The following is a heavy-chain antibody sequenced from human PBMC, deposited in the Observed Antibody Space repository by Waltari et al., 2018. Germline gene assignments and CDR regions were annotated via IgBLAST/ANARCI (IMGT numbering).Heavy chain of an antibody. J-gene: IGHJ6*02. CDR1: GFTVSSNY. Sequence: EVQLVESGGGLIQPGGSLRLSCAASGFTVSSNYMSWVRQAPGKGLEWVSVIYSGGSTYYADSVKGRFTISRDNSKNTLYLQMNSLRAEDTAVYYCARGVRDYYYGMDVWGQGTTVTVSS. CDR2: IYSGGST. CDR3: ARGVRDYYYGMDV. V-gene: IGHV3-53*01.